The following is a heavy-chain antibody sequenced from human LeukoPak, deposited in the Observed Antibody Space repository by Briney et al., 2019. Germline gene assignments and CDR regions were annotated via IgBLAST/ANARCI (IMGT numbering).Heavy chain of an antibody. CDR3: ARARTIFGVVIYAFDY. CDR1: GYTFTSYD. CDR2: MNPNSGNT. V-gene: IGHV1-8*03. Sequence: ASVKVSCKASGYTFTSYDINWVRQATGQELEWMGWMNPNSGNTGYAQKFQGRVTITRNTSISTAYMELSSLRSEDTAVYYCARARTIFGVVIYAFDYWGQGTLVTVSS. J-gene: IGHJ4*02. D-gene: IGHD3-3*01.